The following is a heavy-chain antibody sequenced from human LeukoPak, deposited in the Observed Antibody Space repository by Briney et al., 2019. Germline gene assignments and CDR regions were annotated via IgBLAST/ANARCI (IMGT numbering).Heavy chain of an antibody. CDR1: GFTFTNSA. J-gene: IGHJ1*01. CDR3: AKDVNYDILTGYITSALRGHFQH. Sequence: PGGSLRLSCAASGFTFTNSALSWVRQAPGEGLQWVSAISDSGGITYYADSVKGRFTISRDKSKNTLNLQMNSLRAEDTAVYYCAKDVNYDILTGYITSALRGHFQHWGQGTLVTVSS. D-gene: IGHD3-9*01. V-gene: IGHV3-23*01. CDR2: ISDSGGIT.